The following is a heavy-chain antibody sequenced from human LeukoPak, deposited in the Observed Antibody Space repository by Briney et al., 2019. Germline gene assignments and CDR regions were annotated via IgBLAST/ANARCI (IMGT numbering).Heavy chain of an antibody. V-gene: IGHV4-59*01. D-gene: IGHD6-19*01. Sequence: SETLSLTCTVSGDSISTYYWSWIRQPPGKGLEWIGYIYYRVTSDYNPSLKSRVTMSVDMSTRQISLKLSSVTAADTAVYYCARIFLGYSSGWYFDYWGQGTLVTVSS. J-gene: IGHJ4*02. CDR2: IYYRVTS. CDR3: ARIFLGYSSGWYFDY. CDR1: GDSISTYY.